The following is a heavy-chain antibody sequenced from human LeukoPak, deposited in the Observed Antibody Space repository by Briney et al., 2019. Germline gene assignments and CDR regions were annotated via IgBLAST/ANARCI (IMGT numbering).Heavy chain of an antibody. J-gene: IGHJ4*02. Sequence: SETLSLTCTVSGYSISSGYYWGWIRQPPGKGLEWIGSIYHSGSTYYNPSLKSRVTISVDTSKSQFSLKLSSVTAADTAVYYCASDTTVTTNHWGQGTLVTVSS. CDR1: GYSISSGYY. CDR2: IYHSGST. V-gene: IGHV4-38-2*02. CDR3: ASDTTVTTNH. D-gene: IGHD4-17*01.